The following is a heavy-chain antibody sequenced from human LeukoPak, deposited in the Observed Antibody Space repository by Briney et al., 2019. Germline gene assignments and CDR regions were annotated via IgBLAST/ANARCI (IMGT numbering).Heavy chain of an antibody. CDR2: FSNHNAI. CDR1: GFSFSTLS. J-gene: IGHJ4*02. V-gene: IGHV3-69-1*01. D-gene: IGHD2-21*02. CDR3: AREQTRGGDLDY. Sequence: GGSLRLSCAASGFSFSTLSMNWVRQAPGKGLEWISSFSNHNAIFYADSVKGRFTISRDNARNSLYLQMFSLKVEDTAVYYCAREQTRGGDLDYWGQGAQITVSS.